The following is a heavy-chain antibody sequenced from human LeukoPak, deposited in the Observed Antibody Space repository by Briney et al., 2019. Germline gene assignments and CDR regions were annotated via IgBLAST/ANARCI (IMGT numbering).Heavy chain of an antibody. CDR1: GYTFTRYA. Sequence: ASVKVSCTASGYTFTRYAMNWVRQAPGQGLEWMGWISTNTGNPTYAQGFTGRFVFSLDTSVSTAYLQISSLKAEDTAVYYCARPKAVADFYYYYYGMDVWGQGTTVTVSS. D-gene: IGHD6-19*01. J-gene: IGHJ6*02. V-gene: IGHV7-4-1*02. CDR3: ARPKAVADFYYYYYGMDV. CDR2: ISTNTGNP.